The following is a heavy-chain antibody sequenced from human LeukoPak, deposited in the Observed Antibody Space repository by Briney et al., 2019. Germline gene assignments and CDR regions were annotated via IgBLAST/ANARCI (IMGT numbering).Heavy chain of an antibody. Sequence: ASVKVSCKASGGTFSSYAISWVRQAPGQGLEWMGGIIPIFGTANYAQKFQGRVTITADESTSTAYMELSSLRSEDTAVCYCARDPPHYYDSSGGAFDIWGQGTMVTVSS. CDR3: ARDPPHYYDSSGGAFDI. D-gene: IGHD3-22*01. V-gene: IGHV1-69*13. J-gene: IGHJ3*02. CDR2: IIPIFGTA. CDR1: GGTFSSYA.